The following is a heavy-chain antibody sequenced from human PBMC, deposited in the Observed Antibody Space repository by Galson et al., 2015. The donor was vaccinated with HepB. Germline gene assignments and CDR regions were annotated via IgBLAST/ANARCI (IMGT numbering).Heavy chain of an antibody. CDR3: ARVSGPFDY. J-gene: IGHJ4*02. CDR1: GFTFSSYS. CDR2: ISSSSSYI. D-gene: IGHD3-10*01. V-gene: IGHV3-21*01. Sequence: SLRLSCAASGFTFSSYSMNWVRQAPGKGLEWVSSISSSSSYIYYAGSVKGRFTISRDNAKNSLYLQMSSLRAEDTAVYYCARVSGPFDYWGQGTLVTVSS.